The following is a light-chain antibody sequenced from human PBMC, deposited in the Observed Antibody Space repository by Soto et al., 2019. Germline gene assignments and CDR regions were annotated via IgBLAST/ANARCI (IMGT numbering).Light chain of an antibody. Sequence: QSVLTQPPSVSAAPGQKVTISCSGSSSNIGNNYVSWYQQRPGKAPKLMIYEVRYRPSGVSNRFSGSKSGNTASLTISGLQAEDEADYYCCSYTRTSNHYFFGSGTKLTVL. CDR2: EVR. V-gene: IGLV2-14*01. CDR1: SSNIGNNY. J-gene: IGLJ1*01. CDR3: CSYTRTSNHYF.